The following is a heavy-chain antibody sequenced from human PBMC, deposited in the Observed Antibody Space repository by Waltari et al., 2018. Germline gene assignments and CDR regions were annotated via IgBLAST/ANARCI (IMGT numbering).Heavy chain of an antibody. CDR1: GYSISSGYY. CDR3: ARNGPTMIVVASHAFDI. D-gene: IGHD3-22*01. CDR2: IYHSGST. Sequence: QVQLQESGPGLVKPSETLSLTCAVSGYSISSGYYWGWIRQPPGKGLEWIGSIYHSGSTYYNPSFKRRVTISVDTSKNQFSLKLSYVTAADTAVYYCARNGPTMIVVASHAFDIWGQGTMVTVSS. V-gene: IGHV4-38-2*01. J-gene: IGHJ3*02.